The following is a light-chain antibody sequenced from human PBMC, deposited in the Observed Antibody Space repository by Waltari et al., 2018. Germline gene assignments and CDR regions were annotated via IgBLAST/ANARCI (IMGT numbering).Light chain of an antibody. CDR3: SSYAGSNDFVV. J-gene: IGLJ2*01. V-gene: IGLV2-8*01. CDR1: SSDVGGYNF. Sequence: QSALTQPPSTSGSPGQSVTIPCTGTSSDVGGYNFVSWDQQPPGKAPKRVIYAVSKRPSGVPERSTGSKSGNTAALTVSGLQTEDEADYDCSSYAGSNDFVVFGGGTKLAGL. CDR2: AVS.